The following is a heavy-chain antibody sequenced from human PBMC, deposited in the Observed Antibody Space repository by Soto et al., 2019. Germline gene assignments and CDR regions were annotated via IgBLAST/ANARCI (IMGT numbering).Heavy chain of an antibody. J-gene: IGHJ3*01. D-gene: IGHD3-16*02. V-gene: IGHV4-34*01. Sequence: SDPLSLACGVSDVSSSGQYWSWVRQPPVQGLGWFGKITIRGSTKFNPHHKSRATLSIDTAKDNFSWRLSSVTAADTAVYYCARDSGRLRFGDSSLYGEKDSFDVSDKGTLGTV. CDR2: ITIRGST. CDR1: DVSSSGQY. CDR3: ARDSGRLRFGDSSLYGEKDSFDV.